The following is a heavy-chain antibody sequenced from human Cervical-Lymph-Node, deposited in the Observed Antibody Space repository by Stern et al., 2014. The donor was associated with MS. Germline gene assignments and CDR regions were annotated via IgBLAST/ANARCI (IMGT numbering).Heavy chain of an antibody. J-gene: IGHJ4*02. CDR2: ISWSSGSI. D-gene: IGHD4-17*01. V-gene: IGHV3-9*01. CDR1: GFTFDDHA. CDR3: AKDIRSGYGDYGQFDN. Sequence: EVQLVESGGGLVQPGRSLRLSCAASGFTFDDHALHWVRQAPGKGLEWVSGISWSSGSIGYADSVKGRFTISRDNAKNSLYLQMNSLRAEDTALYYCAKDIRSGYGDYGQFDNGGQGAPVTVSS.